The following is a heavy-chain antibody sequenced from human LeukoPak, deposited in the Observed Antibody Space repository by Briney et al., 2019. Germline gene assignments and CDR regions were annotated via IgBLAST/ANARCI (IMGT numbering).Heavy chain of an antibody. CDR2: IRYDGSNK. J-gene: IGHJ6*03. CDR1: GFTFSNYG. Sequence: GGSLRLSCAASGFTFSNYGMHWVRQAPGKGLEWVAFIRYDGSNKYYADSVKGRFTISRDNAKNTVYLQMNSLRAEDTAVYYCARETIQYLYYYYMDVWGKGTTVTVSS. D-gene: IGHD4-11*01. V-gene: IGHV3-30*02. CDR3: ARETIQYLYYYYMDV.